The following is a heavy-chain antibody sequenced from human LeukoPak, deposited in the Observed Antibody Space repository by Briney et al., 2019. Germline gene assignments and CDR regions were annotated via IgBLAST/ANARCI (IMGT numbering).Heavy chain of an antibody. CDR3: ARGAIVGATLSAFDT. CDR2: ISGNGGST. Sequence: PGGSLRLSCAASGFTFSSYVMHWVRQAPGKGLEYVSAISGNGGSTYYANSVKGRFTISRDNSKNTLYLQMGSLRAEVMAVYYCARGAIVGATLSAFDTWGQGAMVTVSS. V-gene: IGHV3-64*01. J-gene: IGHJ3*02. D-gene: IGHD1-26*01. CDR1: GFTFSSYV.